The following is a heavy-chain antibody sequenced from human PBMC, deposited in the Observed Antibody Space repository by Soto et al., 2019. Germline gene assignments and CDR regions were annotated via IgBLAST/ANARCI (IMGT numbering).Heavy chain of an antibody. CDR3: ARDLSIPARPKGYYGMDV. CDR1: GYTFTSYY. V-gene: IGHV1-46*01. J-gene: IGHJ6*02. D-gene: IGHD6-6*01. Sequence: ASVKVSFKACGYTFTSYYMHWVRQAPGQGLEWMGIINPSGGSTSYAQKFQGRVTMTRDTSTSTVYMELSSLRSEDTAVYYCARDLSIPARPKGYYGMDVWGQGTTVTVSS. CDR2: INPSGGST.